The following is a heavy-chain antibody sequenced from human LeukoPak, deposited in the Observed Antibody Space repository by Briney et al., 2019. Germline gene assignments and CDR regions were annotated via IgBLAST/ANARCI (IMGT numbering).Heavy chain of an antibody. V-gene: IGHV3-23*01. D-gene: IGHD6-25*01. J-gene: IGHJ4*02. CDR1: GFTFSSDA. CDR2: ISGSGGST. Sequence: GGSLRLSCAASGFTFSSDAMRWVRQAPGKGLEWVSAISGSGGSTYYADSVKGRFTISRDNSRNTLYLQMNSLRAEDTAVYYCAKESSMRPIDYWGQGTLVTVSS. CDR3: AKESSMRPIDY.